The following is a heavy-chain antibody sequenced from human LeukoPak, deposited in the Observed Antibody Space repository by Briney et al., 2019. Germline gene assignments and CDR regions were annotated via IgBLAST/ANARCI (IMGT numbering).Heavy chain of an antibody. CDR1: RFTFSSYG. CDR2: ISSSGGST. Sequence: GGSLRRSCAASRFTFSSYGMSWVRQAPGKGLEWVSGISSSGGSTYYADSVKGRFTISRDNSRNTLYLQMNSLRAEDTAVYYCARHLLWFGELSGGFDYWGQGTLVTVSS. V-gene: IGHV3-23*01. CDR3: ARHLLWFGELSGGFDY. J-gene: IGHJ4*02. D-gene: IGHD3-10*01.